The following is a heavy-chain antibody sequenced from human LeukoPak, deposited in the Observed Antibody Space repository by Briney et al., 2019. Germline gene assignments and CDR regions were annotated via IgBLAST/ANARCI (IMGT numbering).Heavy chain of an antibody. V-gene: IGHV4-34*01. J-gene: IGHJ4*02. D-gene: IGHD6-13*01. CDR1: GGSFSGYY. Sequence: SETLSLTCAVYGGSFSGYYWSWIRQPPGKGLEWIGEINHSGSTNYNPSLKSRVTLSVDTSKNQFSLKLSSVTAADTAVYYCARGFAAAGPTFDYWGQGTLVTVSS. CDR3: ARGFAAAGPTFDY. CDR2: INHSGST.